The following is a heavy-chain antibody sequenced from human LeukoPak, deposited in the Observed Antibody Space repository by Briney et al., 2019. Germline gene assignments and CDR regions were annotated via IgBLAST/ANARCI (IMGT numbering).Heavy chain of an antibody. Sequence: SETLSLTCTVSGGSISDYYWSWIRQPAGKGLEWIGRIDTSGNTNYNPSLKSRVTMSVDTSKNQFSLKLSSVTAADTAVYYCARESAVAGSYYYYYYMDVWGKGTTVTISS. CDR3: ARESAVAGSYYYYYYMDV. CDR1: GGSISDYY. CDR2: IDTSGNT. J-gene: IGHJ6*03. D-gene: IGHD6-19*01. V-gene: IGHV4-4*07.